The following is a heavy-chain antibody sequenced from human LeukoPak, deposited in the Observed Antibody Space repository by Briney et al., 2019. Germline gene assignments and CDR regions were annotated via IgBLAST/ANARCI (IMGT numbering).Heavy chain of an antibody. CDR3: AREDMLTYYYGMDV. V-gene: IGHV3-66*01. CDR1: GFTVSSNY. CDR2: IYSGGRT. J-gene: IGHJ6*02. D-gene: IGHD2-8*01. Sequence: GGSLRLSCAASGFTVSSNYMSWVRQAPGKGLEWVSVIYSGGRTYYADSVKGRFTISRDNSKNTLYLQMNSLSAEDTAVYYCAREDMLTYYYGMDVWGQGTTVTVSS.